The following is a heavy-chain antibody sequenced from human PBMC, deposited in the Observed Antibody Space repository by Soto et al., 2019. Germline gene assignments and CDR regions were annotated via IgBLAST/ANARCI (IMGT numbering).Heavy chain of an antibody. CDR2: INAGNGNT. J-gene: IGHJ2*01. CDR1: GYTFTSYA. Sequence: QVQLVQSGAEVKKPGASVKVSCKASGYTFTSYAMHWVRQAPGQRLEWMGWINAGNGNTKYSQKFQGRVTITRDTSASTAYMELSSLRPDDTAVYYCARGGSLYWYFDLWGRGTLVTVSS. D-gene: IGHD1-26*01. V-gene: IGHV1-3*01. CDR3: ARGGSLYWYFDL.